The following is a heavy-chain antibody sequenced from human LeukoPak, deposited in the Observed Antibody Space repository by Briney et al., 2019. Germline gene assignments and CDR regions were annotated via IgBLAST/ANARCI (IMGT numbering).Heavy chain of an antibody. D-gene: IGHD2-2*02. Sequence: GGSLRLSCAASGFTFSSYGMHWVRQAPGKGLGWVAFIRYGGSNKYYADSVQGRFTISRDNSKNTLYLQMNSLRAEDTAVYYCAKESPPYCSSTSCYKGFYYWGQGTLVTVSS. J-gene: IGHJ4*02. V-gene: IGHV3-30*02. CDR1: GFTFSSYG. CDR2: IRYGGSNK. CDR3: AKESPPYCSSTSCYKGFYY.